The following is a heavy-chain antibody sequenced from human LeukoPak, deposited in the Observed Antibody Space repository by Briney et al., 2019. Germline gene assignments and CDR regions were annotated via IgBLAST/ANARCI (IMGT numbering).Heavy chain of an antibody. J-gene: IGHJ4*02. CDR1: GGSISSYY. CDR2: IYTSGST. D-gene: IGHD6-13*01. Sequence: SETLSLTCTVSGGSISSYYWSWIRQPAGKGLEWIGRIYTSGSTNYSPSLKSRVTMSVDTSKNQFSLKLSSVTAADTAVYYCARDNGIAAAGTLGYWGQGTLVTVSS. V-gene: IGHV4-4*07. CDR3: ARDNGIAAAGTLGY.